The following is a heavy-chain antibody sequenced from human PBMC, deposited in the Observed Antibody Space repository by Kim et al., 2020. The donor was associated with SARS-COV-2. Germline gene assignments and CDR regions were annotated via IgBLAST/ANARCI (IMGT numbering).Heavy chain of an antibody. V-gene: IGHV3-23*01. Sequence: GGSLSLSCTTSGFTFTGYAMSWVRQAPGKGLEWVSSIDGSDGTTYYVDSVKGRFTISRDNSKNTLYLQMNSLRADDTAVNYCMKGGWGWIWDHWGQGTRVTVSS. CDR2: IDGSDGTT. CDR1: GFTFTGYA. D-gene: IGHD2-2*03. CDR3: MKGGWGWIWDH. J-gene: IGHJ4*02.